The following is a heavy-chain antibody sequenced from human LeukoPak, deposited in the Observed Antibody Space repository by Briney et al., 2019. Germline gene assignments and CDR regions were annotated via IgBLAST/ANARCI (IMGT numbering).Heavy chain of an antibody. J-gene: IGHJ4*02. CDR1: GGSISSYY. V-gene: IGHV4-59*01. CDR2: IYYSGST. CDR3: ARGIRYFDSSMMSDY. D-gene: IGHD3-9*01. Sequence: SETLSLTCTVSGGSISSYYWSWIRQPPGRGLEWIGYIYYSGSTNYNPSLKSRVTISVDTSKNQSSLKLSSVTAADTAVYYCARGIRYFDSSMMSDYWGQGTLVTVSS.